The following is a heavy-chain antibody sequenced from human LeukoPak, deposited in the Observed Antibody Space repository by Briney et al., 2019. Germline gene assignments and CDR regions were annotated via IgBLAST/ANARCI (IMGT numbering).Heavy chain of an antibody. J-gene: IGHJ6*02. D-gene: IGHD1-1*01. CDR2: IYYSGST. V-gene: IGHV4-59*01. CDR3: ARAPKWNYFYYYGMDV. CDR1: GGSISSYY. Sequence: SETLSLTCTVSGGSISSYYWSWIRQPPGKGLEWIGYIYYSGSTNYNPSLKSRVTISVDTSKNQFSLKLSSVTAADTAVYYCARAPKWNYFYYYGMDVWGQGTTVTVSS.